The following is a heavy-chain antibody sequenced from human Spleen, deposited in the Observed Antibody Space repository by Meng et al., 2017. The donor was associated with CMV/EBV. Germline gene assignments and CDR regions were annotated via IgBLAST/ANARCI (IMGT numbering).Heavy chain of an antibody. J-gene: IGHJ6*02. V-gene: IGHV3-49*04. CDR1: GFIFGDFV. D-gene: IGHD3-3*01. Sequence: GGSLRLSCTGSGFIFGDFVMIWVRQAPGKGLEWVGFVRTKGYGGTTEDVASVRGRFTFSRDDSKNIAYLHMNTLKSEDTAIYYCARGSPFGAWTYDYGMDVWGQGTSVTVSS. CDR2: VRTKGYGGTT. CDR3: ARGSPFGAWTYDYGMDV.